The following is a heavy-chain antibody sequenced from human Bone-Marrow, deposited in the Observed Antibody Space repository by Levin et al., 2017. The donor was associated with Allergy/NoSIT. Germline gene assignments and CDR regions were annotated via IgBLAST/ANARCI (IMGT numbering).Heavy chain of an antibody. Sequence: SETLSLTCVVSGASISSGDFYWSWIRQTPSRGLEWLGHIEYSGDTYYNPSLESRITISVDTSKNQFSLRVRSVTVADTAMYFCARIGNSFGPWGQGILVTVSS. CDR3: ARIGNSFGP. CDR1: GASISSGDFY. J-gene: IGHJ5*02. V-gene: IGHV4-30-4*01. CDR2: IEYSGDT.